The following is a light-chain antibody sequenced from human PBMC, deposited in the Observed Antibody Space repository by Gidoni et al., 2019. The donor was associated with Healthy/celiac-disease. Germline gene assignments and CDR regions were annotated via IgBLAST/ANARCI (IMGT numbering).Light chain of an antibody. CDR1: SLRSYY. CDR3: NSRDSSGNHLKV. J-gene: IGLJ3*02. CDR2: GKN. V-gene: IGLV3-19*01. Sequence: SSELTQDPAVSVALGQTVRITCQGDSLRSYYASWYQQKPGQAPVLFISGKNNRPSGIPDRFSGSSSGNTASLPITGAQAEDEADYYCNSRDSSGNHLKVFGGGTKLTVL.